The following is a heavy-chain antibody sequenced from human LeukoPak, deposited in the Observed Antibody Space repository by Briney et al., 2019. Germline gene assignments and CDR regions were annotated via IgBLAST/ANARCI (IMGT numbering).Heavy chain of an antibody. V-gene: IGHV3-33*03. Sequence: GGSLRLPCSASEFSFSDFGMHWVRQAPGKGLEWVAVIWYDGSDKYYADSVKGRFTISRDNSRSILYLEMDSLRIEDTALYYCAGGPRMDVWGQGTTVTVSS. CDR1: EFSFSDFG. J-gene: IGHJ6*02. CDR2: IWYDGSDK. D-gene: IGHD3-16*01. CDR3: AGGPRMDV.